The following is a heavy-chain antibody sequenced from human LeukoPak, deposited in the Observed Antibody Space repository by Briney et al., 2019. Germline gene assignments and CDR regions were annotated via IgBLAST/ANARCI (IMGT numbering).Heavy chain of an antibody. CDR1: GFTFSDYF. J-gene: IGHJ6*03. Sequence: GGSLRLSCAASGFTFSDYFMSWIRQAPGKGLEWVSYISSSGSTIYYADSVKGRFTISRDNAKNSLYLQMRSLRAEDTAVYYCARRLSSSKYYYFYYYMDVWGKGTTVTVSS. V-gene: IGHV3-11*04. CDR3: ARRLSSSKYYYFYYYMDV. CDR2: ISSSGSTI. D-gene: IGHD6-13*01.